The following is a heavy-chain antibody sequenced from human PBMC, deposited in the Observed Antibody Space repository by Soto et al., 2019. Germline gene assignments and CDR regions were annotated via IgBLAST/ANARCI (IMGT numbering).Heavy chain of an antibody. J-gene: IGHJ4*02. V-gene: IGHV4-34*01. CDR3: ARGLRGYYDFWSGYLTRTYFDY. CDR1: GGSFSWYY. Sequence: SETLSLTCAVYGGSFSWYYWSWIRQPPGKGLEWIGEINHSGSTNYNPSLKSRVTISVDTSKNQFSLKLSSVTAADTAVYYCARGLRGYYDFWSGYLTRTYFDYWGQGTLVTVSS. D-gene: IGHD3-3*01. CDR2: INHSGST.